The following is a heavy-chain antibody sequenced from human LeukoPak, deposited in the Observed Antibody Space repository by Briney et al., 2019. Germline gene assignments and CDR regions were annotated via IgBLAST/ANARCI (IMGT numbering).Heavy chain of an antibody. V-gene: IGHV3-23*01. Sequence: GGSLRLSCAASGFTFSNYAMSWVRQAPGKGLEWVSAISSSGGSTYYADSVKGRFTSSRDNSKNTLCLQMNSLRAEDTAVYYCAKDQSGSYAPDYWGQGTLVTVSS. CDR3: AKDQSGSYAPDY. CDR2: ISSSGGST. CDR1: GFTFSNYA. D-gene: IGHD1-26*01. J-gene: IGHJ4*02.